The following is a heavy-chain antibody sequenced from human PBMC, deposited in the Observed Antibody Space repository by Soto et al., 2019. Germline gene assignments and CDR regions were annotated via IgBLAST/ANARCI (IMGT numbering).Heavy chain of an antibody. D-gene: IGHD6-13*01. CDR2: IIPIFGTA. CDR3: ARHPLPGIAEAGPENWFDP. J-gene: IGHJ5*02. V-gene: IGHV1-69*01. Sequence: CMASGGTFSSYAISWVRQAPGQGLEWMGGIIPIFGTANYAQKFQGRVTITADESTSTAYMELSSLRSEDTAVYYCARHPLPGIAEAGPENWFDPWGQGTLVTVSS. CDR1: GGTFSSYA.